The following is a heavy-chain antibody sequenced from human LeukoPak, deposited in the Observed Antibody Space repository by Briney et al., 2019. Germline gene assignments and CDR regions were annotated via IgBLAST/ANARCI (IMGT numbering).Heavy chain of an antibody. CDR3: AREKARLAAGDAFDI. CDR2: ISTYNGNT. Sequence: ASVKVSCKPSGYTFSTYGISWVRQAPGQGLEWMGWISTYNGNTYYALKLQGRVTMTTDTSTSTAYMELRSLRSDDTAVYYCAREKARLAAGDAFDIWGQGTMVTVSS. V-gene: IGHV1-18*01. CDR1: GYTFSTYG. J-gene: IGHJ3*02. D-gene: IGHD6-13*01.